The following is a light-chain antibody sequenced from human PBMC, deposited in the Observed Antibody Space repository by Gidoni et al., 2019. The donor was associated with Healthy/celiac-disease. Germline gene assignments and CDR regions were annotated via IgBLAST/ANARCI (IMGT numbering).Light chain of an antibody. J-gene: IGKJ1*01. CDR1: QSISSF. CDR2: AAS. Sequence: GDRVTITCRASQSISSFLNWYQQKPGKAPKLLIYAASSLQSGVPSRFSGSGSGTDFTRTISSLQPEDFATYYCQQSYSTPQTFGQGTKVEIK. V-gene: IGKV1-39*01. CDR3: QQSYSTPQT.